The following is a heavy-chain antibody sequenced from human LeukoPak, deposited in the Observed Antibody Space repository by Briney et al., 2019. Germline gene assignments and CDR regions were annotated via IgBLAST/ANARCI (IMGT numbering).Heavy chain of an antibody. CDR2: ISYIGST. CDR3: ARDLITVTKGFDI. J-gene: IGHJ3*02. V-gene: IGHV4-59*11. CDR1: TDSISSHY. D-gene: IGHD4-17*01. Sequence: PSETLSLTCAVSTDSISSHYWCWIRQPPGQGLEWIGYISYIGSTNYNPSLKSRVTISIDTSKNQFSLKLRPVTAADTAVYYCARDLITVTKGFDIWGQGTMVSVSS.